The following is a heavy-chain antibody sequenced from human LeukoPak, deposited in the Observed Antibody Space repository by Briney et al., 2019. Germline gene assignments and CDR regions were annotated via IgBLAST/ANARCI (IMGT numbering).Heavy chain of an antibody. CDR3: ARDRRPTEDFWSTYYIDAFDI. CDR1: GFTFSSYA. J-gene: IGHJ3*02. D-gene: IGHD3-3*01. CDR2: ISYDGSNK. Sequence: PGGSLRLSCAASGFTFSSYAMHWVRQAPGKGLEWVAVISYDGSNKYYADSVKGRFTISRDNSKNTLYLQMNSLRAEDTAVYYCARDRRPTEDFWSTYYIDAFDIWGQGTMVTVSS. V-gene: IGHV3-30*04.